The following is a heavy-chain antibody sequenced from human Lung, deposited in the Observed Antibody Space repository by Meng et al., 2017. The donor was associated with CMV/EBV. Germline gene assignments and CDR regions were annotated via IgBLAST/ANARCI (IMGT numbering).Heavy chain of an antibody. CDR2: IDGDGSST. CDR1: GFTFGGYW. Sequence: GGSLRLXCAASGFTFGGYWMHWVRQAPGKRPVWVSRIDGDGSSTSYADSVKGRFTISRDNAKNTLSLQMNSLGAEDTAIHYCARDLGGLGRDFDYWGQGTRVTVSS. CDR3: ARDLGGLGRDFDY. J-gene: IGHJ4*02. D-gene: IGHD3-16*01. V-gene: IGHV3-74*01.